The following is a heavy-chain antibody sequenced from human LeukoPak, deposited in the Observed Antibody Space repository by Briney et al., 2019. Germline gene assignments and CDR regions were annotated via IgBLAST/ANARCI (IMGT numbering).Heavy chain of an antibody. Sequence: TSVKVSCKCSGYTFDNYGISWVRQPPGQGLGWMGRVSAYKGETNYAHKVQDRVTMTTDTSTNTAYMEFKRLTSEDTAVYFYTRDSADCSGGGCYSAEYFQHGGQPTLLTVSS. D-gene: IGHD2-15*01. CDR2: VSAYKGET. CDR3: TRDSADCSGGGCYSAEYFQH. J-gene: IGHJ1*01. V-gene: IGHV1-18*01. CDR1: GYTFDNYG.